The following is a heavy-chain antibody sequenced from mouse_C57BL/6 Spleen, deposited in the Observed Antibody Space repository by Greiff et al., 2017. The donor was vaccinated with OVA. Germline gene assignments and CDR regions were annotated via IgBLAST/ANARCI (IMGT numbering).Heavy chain of an antibody. J-gene: IGHJ4*01. CDR3: TKLPRGLYYYAMDY. CDR2: IRLKSDNYAT. D-gene: IGHD2-1*01. V-gene: IGHV6-3*01. CDR1: GFTFSNYW. Sequence: EVNVVESGGGLVQPGGSMKLSCVASGFTFSNYWMNWVRQSPEKGLEWVAQIRLKSDNYATHYAESVKGRFTISRDDSKSSVYLQMNNLRAEDTGIYYCTKLPRGLYYYAMDYWGQGTSVTVSS.